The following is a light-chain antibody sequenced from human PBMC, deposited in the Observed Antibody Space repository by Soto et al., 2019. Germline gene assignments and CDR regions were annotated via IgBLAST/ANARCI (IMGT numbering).Light chain of an antibody. CDR1: QSVSTN. Sequence: EIVMTQSPAILSVSPGERATLSCRASQSVSTNLAWFQQKPGQTPRLLFNGASTRATGIPARFTGSGSGTEFILTISSLQSEDFAVYYCQQYNDWPRTFGQGTKVDI. CDR2: GAS. CDR3: QQYNDWPRT. J-gene: IGKJ1*01. V-gene: IGKV3-15*01.